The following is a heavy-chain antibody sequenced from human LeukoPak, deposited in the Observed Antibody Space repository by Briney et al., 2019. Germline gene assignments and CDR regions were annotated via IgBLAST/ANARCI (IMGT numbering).Heavy chain of an antibody. Sequence: PAEPLSLTCAVYGGPFSGYYWSWIRQPPGKGLEWIGEINHSGSTNYNPSLKSRVTISVDTSKNQFSLKLSSVTAADTAVYYCARGPAIYDSSGYEPHFDYWGQGTLVTVSS. D-gene: IGHD3-22*01. CDR3: ARGPAIYDSSGYEPHFDY. J-gene: IGHJ4*02. CDR2: INHSGST. V-gene: IGHV4-34*01. CDR1: GGPFSGYY.